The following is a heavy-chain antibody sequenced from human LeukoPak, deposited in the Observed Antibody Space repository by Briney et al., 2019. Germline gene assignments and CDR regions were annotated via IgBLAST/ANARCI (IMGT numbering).Heavy chain of an antibody. J-gene: IGHJ4*02. CDR3: ARGSGDYDFWSGYYFCFDY. CDR2: IKEDGDQK. CDR1: GFTFSNYW. V-gene: IGHV3-7*01. D-gene: IGHD3-3*01. Sequence: GGSLRLSCVASGFTFSNYWMTWVRQAPGKGLEWVANIKEDGDQKYYLDSVKGRFIISRDNAKNSLYLQMNSLRAEDTAVYYCARGSGDYDFWSGYYFCFDYWGQGTLVTVSS.